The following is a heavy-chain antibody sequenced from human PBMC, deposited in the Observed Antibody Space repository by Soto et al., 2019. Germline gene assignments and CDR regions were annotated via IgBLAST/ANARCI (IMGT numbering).Heavy chain of an antibody. J-gene: IGHJ6*02. CDR2: ITGSGGAI. V-gene: IGHV3-48*03. D-gene: IGHD5-18*01. Sequence: EVELVESGGGLVQPGGALRLSCTASGFTFSTYEMNWVRQAPGKGLDWVAYITGSGGAIYFADSVKGRFSISRDNAKNELYLEMNSLRAEDTAVYYCARVHTEVKPAIIHDYYGMDVWGQGTTVTGSS. CDR3: ARVHTEVKPAIIHDYYGMDV. CDR1: GFTFSTYE.